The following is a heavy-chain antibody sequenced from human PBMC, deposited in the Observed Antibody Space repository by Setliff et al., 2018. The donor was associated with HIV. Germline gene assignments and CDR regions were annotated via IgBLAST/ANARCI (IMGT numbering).Heavy chain of an antibody. J-gene: IGHJ3*02. CDR2: IHYDVSSK. CDR3: AKDFGYSSGWYLVSGTFDI. D-gene: IGHD6-19*01. CDR1: GFTFSSYG. V-gene: IGHV3-30*02. Sequence: GESLKISCAAFGFTFSSYGMHWVRQAPGKGLEWVAFIHYDVSSKYYGDSVKGRFTISRDNSRNTLYLQMNSLRPGDTAVYYCAKDFGYSSGWYLVSGTFDIWGQGTMVTVSS.